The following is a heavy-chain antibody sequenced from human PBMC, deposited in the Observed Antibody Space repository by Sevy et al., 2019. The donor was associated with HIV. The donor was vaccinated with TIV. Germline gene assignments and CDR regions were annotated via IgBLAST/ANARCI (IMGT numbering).Heavy chain of an antibody. D-gene: IGHD3-3*01. CDR3: ARAIFGVVNEGGYYYYMDV. V-gene: IGHV1-69*06. CDR1: GGTFSSYA. Sequence: ASVKVSCKASGGTFSSYAISWVRQAPGQGLEWMGGIIPIFGTANYAQKFQGRVTITADKSTSTAYMELSSLRSEDTAVYYSARAIFGVVNEGGYYYYMDVWGKGTTVTVS. CDR2: IIPIFGTA. J-gene: IGHJ6*03.